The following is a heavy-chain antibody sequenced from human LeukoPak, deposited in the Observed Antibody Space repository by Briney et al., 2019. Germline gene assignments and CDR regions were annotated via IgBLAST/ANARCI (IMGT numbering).Heavy chain of an antibody. V-gene: IGHV3-15*01. J-gene: IGHJ4*02. CDR1: GFTFNNAW. D-gene: IGHD1-26*01. Sequence: PGGSLRLSCAASGFTFNNAWMSWVRQAPGKGLEWVGRIKSKTDGGTTDYATPVKGRFSISRDDSKNTVYLQMNSLKTEDTAVYYCAAGVGTTGFDYWGQGILVTVSS. CDR3: AAGVGTTGFDY. CDR2: IKSKTDGGTT.